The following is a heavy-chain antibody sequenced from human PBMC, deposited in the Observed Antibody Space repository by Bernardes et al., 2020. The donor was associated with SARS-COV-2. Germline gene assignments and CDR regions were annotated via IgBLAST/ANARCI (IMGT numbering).Heavy chain of an antibody. D-gene: IGHD2-8*01. CDR3: ARNGSTLGYFDF. CDR2: ISFRDDNT. CDR1: GFTFSSYT. J-gene: IGHJ4*02. V-gene: IGHV3-23*01. Sequence: GGSLRLSCVASGFTFSSYTMSWVRQAPGKGLEWVSTISFRDDNTYHTHPVKGRFTISRDNSKDTLYLQMNSLRPEDTAVYFCARNGSTLGYFDFWGQGTLVAVSS.